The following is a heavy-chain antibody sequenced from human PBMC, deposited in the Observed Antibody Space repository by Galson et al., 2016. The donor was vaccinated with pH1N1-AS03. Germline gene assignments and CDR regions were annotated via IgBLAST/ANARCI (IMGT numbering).Heavy chain of an antibody. CDR3: AISCTSGGNAYDAFDI. J-gene: IGHJ3*02. CDR2: IFPGEFDT. D-gene: IGHD6-19*01. Sequence: QSGAEVKKPGESLKISCKASGYSFTHYWIAWVRQMPGKGLEWMGIIFPGEFDTRYSPSFQGQVTISAGKSISPAYFEWSSLTASDTAMYYCAISCTSGGNAYDAFDIWGQGTLVTVSS. V-gene: IGHV5-51*01. CDR1: GYSFTHYW.